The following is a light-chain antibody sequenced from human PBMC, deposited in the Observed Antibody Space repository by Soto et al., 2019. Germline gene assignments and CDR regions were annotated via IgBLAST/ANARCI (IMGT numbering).Light chain of an antibody. CDR3: SSYTRSSTLV. Sequence: QSVLTQPASVSGSPGQSITISCTGTSTDVGGYNYVSWYQQHPGKAPKLIIYAVSNRPSGVSNRFSGSKSGNTASLTISGLQAEDEADYYCSSYTRSSTLVFGRGTKVTVL. V-gene: IGLV2-14*01. J-gene: IGLJ3*02. CDR1: STDVGGYNY. CDR2: AVS.